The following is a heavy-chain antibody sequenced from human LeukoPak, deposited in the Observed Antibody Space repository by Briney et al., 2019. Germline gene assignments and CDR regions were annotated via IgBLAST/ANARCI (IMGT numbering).Heavy chain of an antibody. D-gene: IGHD1-26*01. J-gene: IGHJ6*02. CDR1: GFIFNDYA. CDR2: ISWNSVSI. CDR3: AKDMGAMVGSYYYYYGMDV. V-gene: IGHV3-9*01. Sequence: GRSLLLSCAAPGFIFNDYAMHWARRAPGKGLEWVSGISWNSVSIGYAAAVKGRFTISRDNAKNSLYLQMNSLRTEDTALYYCAKDMGAMVGSYYYYYGMDVWGQGTTVTVSS.